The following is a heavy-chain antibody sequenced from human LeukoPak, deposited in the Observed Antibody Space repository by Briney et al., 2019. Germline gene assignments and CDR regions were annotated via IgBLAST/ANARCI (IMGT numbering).Heavy chain of an antibody. CDR3: ARNKGSYDFWSGYYTGSAFDI. CDR1: GGSISSYY. D-gene: IGHD3-3*01. J-gene: IGHJ3*02. Sequence: SETLSLTCTVSGGSISSYYWSWIRQPPGKGLEWIGYIYYSGSTNYNPSLKSRVTISVDTSKNQLSLKLSSVTAADTAVYYCARNKGSYDFWSGYYTGSAFDIWGQGTMVTVSS. V-gene: IGHV4-59*08. CDR2: IYYSGST.